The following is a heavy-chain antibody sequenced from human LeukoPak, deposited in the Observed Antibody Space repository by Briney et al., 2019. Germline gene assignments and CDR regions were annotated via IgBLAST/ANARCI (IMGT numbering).Heavy chain of an antibody. CDR1: GGSISSSSYY. Sequence: PSETLSLTCTVSGGSISSSSYYWGWIRQPPGKGLEWIGSIYHSGSTNYNPSLKSRVTISVDTSKNQFSLKLSSVTAADTAVYYCARVGGKGSSSGSFDYWGQGTLVTVSS. D-gene: IGHD3-22*01. J-gene: IGHJ4*02. V-gene: IGHV4-39*07. CDR2: IYHSGST. CDR3: ARVGGKGSSSGSFDY.